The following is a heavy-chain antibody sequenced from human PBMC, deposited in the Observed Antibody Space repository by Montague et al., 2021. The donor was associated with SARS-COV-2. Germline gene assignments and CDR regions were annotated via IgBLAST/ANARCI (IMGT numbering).Heavy chain of an antibody. CDR1: GDSMRSSY. V-gene: IGHV4-59*13. Sequence: SETLSLTCTVSGDSMRSSYWNWIRQPPGKGLEYIGHTYYSGVANYNPSLRSRVTISLDTSKNQFSLNLRSVTAADTAVYYCARSVVGGTYRHTRWFDPWGQGTLVTVFS. CDR3: ARSVVGGTYRHTRWFDP. CDR2: TYYSGVA. D-gene: IGHD3-16*02. J-gene: IGHJ5*02.